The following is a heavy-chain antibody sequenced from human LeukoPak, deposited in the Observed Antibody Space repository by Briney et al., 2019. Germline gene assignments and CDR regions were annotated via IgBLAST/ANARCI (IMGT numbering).Heavy chain of an antibody. CDR2: ISSSGSTK. J-gene: IGHJ6*02. CDR1: GFTFSDNY. Sequence: GGSLRLSCAASGFTFSDNYMSWIRQAPGKGLEWVSYISSSGSTKYYADSVKGRFTISRDNAKNSVYLQMNSLRAEDTAVYYCARDRHTIFGVVIHYYGMDVWGQGTTITVSS. CDR3: ARDRHTIFGVVIHYYGMDV. D-gene: IGHD3-3*01. V-gene: IGHV3-11*01.